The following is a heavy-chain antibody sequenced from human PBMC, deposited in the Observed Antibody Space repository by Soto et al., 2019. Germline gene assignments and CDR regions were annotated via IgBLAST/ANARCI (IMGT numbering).Heavy chain of an antibody. D-gene: IGHD2-8*01. CDR1: GFTFSSYG. CDR2: ISYDGSNK. Sequence: QVQLVESGGGVVQPGRSLRLSCAASGFTFSSYGMHWVRQSPGKGLEWVAVISYDGSNKYYADSVKGLFTISRDNSKNALYLDMKSLSAEDTAVYYCSPIPNANAFDIWGQGTMVPVSS. CDR3: SPIPNANAFDI. V-gene: IGHV3-30*03. J-gene: IGHJ3*02.